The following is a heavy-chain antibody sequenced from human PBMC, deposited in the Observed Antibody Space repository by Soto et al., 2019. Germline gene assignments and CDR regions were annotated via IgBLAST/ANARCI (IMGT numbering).Heavy chain of an antibody. D-gene: IGHD2-21*01. CDR2: ISGSGGST. CDR1: GFTFSSYV. J-gene: IGHJ6*02. CDR3: AKSQCDEDYGMDV. Sequence: EVQLLESGGGLVQPGGSLRLSCAASGFTFSSYVMSWVRQAPGKGLEWVSAISGSGGSTYYADSVKGRFTISRDNSKNTLYLQMNSLRAEDTAVYYCAKSQCDEDYGMDVWGQGTTVTVSS. V-gene: IGHV3-23*01.